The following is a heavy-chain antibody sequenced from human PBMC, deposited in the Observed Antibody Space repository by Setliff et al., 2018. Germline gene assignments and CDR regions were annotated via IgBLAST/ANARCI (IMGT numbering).Heavy chain of an antibody. CDR2: INHSGTT. Sequence: LSLTCTVYGVSFSDYYWGWVRQSPGKGLDWIGEINHSGTTNYDPSLEGRTSISVDTSKRQFSLKLTSVTAADMAVYYCARDHDGSGYKRDWFDPWGQGILVTVSS. CDR1: GVSFSDYY. D-gene: IGHD5-12*01. V-gene: IGHV4-34*01. J-gene: IGHJ5*02. CDR3: ARDHDGSGYKRDWFDP.